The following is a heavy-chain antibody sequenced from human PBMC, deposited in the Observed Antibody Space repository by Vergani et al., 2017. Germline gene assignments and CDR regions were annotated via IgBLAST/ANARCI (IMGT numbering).Heavy chain of an antibody. D-gene: IGHD4-11*01. CDR3: SRVNTETNGHLFYYDYMDV. J-gene: IGHJ6*03. CDR1: GGSFTSYH. Sequence: QVQLQQWGGGLLKPSETLSLTCVVNGGSFTSYHWTWIRQSPGEGLEWVGDIDHTGRPDYNPSLKSRLTMSVDKSLNQFSLTLNSVTATDTAIYFCSRVNTETNGHLFYYDYMDVWGQGTAVTVS. CDR2: IDHTGRP. V-gene: IGHV4-34*01.